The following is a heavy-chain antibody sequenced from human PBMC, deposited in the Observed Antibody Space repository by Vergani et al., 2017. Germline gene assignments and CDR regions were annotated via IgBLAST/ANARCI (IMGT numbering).Heavy chain of an antibody. Sequence: QVQLQQWGAGVVKPSGTLSLTCAVFGESFSSFYWSWIRQPPGKGLEWIGEINNDGHTNYNPSLECRVTVSRDTAKNQFSLNLMSVTAANTAMYYCAVRPRVNLVGGEIVTKRTCDYWSQGSLVTVSS. D-gene: IGHD3-10*01. CDR2: INNDGHT. V-gene: IGHV4-34*02. J-gene: IGHJ4*02. CDR3: AVRPRVNLVGGEIVTKRTCDY. CDR1: GESFSSFY.